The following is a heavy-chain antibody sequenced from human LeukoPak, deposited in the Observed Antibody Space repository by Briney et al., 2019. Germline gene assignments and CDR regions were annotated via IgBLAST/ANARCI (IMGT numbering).Heavy chain of an antibody. D-gene: IGHD2-2*01. CDR1: GFTFRNYE. Sequence: PGRSLRLSCAVSGFTFRNYEMNWVRQAPGKGLEWVAYISSTSTTIYYAESVKGRFTISRDNAENSLYLEMNSLRGEDTAIYYCARVGYEGYWGQGTLVTVSS. J-gene: IGHJ4*02. V-gene: IGHV3-48*03. CDR3: ARVGYEGY. CDR2: ISSTSTTI.